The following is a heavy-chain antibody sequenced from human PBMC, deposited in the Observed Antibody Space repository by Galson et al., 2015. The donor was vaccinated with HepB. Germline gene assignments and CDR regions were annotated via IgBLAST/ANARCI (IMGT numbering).Heavy chain of an antibody. V-gene: IGHV4-34*01. Sequence: SETLSLTCAVYGGSFSGYYWSWIRQPPGKGLEWIGEINHSGSTNYNPSLKSRVTISVDTSKNQFSLKLSSVTAADTAVYYCARGPYVVPARQSFDYWGQGTLVTVSS. J-gene: IGHJ4*02. CDR1: GGSFSGYY. CDR2: INHSGST. D-gene: IGHD2-2*01. CDR3: ARGPYVVPARQSFDY.